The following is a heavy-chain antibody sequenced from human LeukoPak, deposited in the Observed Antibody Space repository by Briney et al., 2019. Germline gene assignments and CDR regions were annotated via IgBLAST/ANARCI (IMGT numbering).Heavy chain of an antibody. V-gene: IGHV4-34*01. D-gene: IGHD6-13*01. J-gene: IGHJ4*02. CDR1: GGSFSGYY. Sequence: SETLSLTCAVYGGSFSGYYWSWIRQPPGKGLEWIGEINRSGSTNYNPSLKSRVTISVDTSKNQFSLKLSSVTAADTAVYYCARARGYSVLDYWGQGTLVTVSS. CDR2: INRSGST. CDR3: ARARGYSVLDY.